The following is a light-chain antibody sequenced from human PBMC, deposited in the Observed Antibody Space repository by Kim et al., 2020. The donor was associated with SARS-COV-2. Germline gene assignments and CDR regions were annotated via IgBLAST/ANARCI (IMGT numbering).Light chain of an antibody. CDR2: RDS. Sequence: VARGQPARITCGGNNIGSKKVHWYQQKPGQAPVLVIYRDSNRPSGIPERFSGSNSGNTATLTISRAQAGDEADYYCQVWDSSTVVFGGGTQLTVL. V-gene: IGLV3-9*01. J-gene: IGLJ2*01. CDR1: NIGSKK. CDR3: QVWDSSTVV.